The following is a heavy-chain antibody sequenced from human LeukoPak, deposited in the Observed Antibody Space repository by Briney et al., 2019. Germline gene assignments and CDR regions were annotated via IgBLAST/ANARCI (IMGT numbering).Heavy chain of an antibody. CDR2: IYYSGST. D-gene: IGHD3-22*01. J-gene: IGHJ6*02. Sequence: PSETLSLTCTVSGGSISSYYWSWIRQPPGKGLEWIGYIYYSGSTNYNPSLMSRVTISVDTSKNQFSLKLSSVTAADTAVYYCARSTHDSGYYYYGMDVWGQGTTVTVSS. CDR1: GGSISSYY. CDR3: ARSTHDSGYYYYGMDV. V-gene: IGHV4-59*01.